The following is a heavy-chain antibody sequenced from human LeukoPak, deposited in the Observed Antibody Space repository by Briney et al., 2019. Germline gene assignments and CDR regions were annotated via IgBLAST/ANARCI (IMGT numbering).Heavy chain of an antibody. Sequence: SETLSLTCSVSGYSISSGYYWGWIRQPPGKGLEWIGSSNHTGSTYYNPSLKSRATISVDTSKNQFSLKLSSVTAADTAVYYCAKDTYDSGVYSPWDYWGQGTLVTVSS. CDR2: SNHTGST. CDR3: AKDTYDSGVYSPWDY. CDR1: GYSISSGYY. V-gene: IGHV4-38-2*02. J-gene: IGHJ4*02. D-gene: IGHD3-22*01.